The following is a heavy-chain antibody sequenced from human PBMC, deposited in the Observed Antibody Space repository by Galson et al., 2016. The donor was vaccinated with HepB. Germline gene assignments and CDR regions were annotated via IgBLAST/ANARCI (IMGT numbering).Heavy chain of an antibody. V-gene: IGHV3-66*01. Sequence: SLRLSCAASGFSVSNNYMSWVRQAPGKGPEWVSIIYSGGNTYYADSVKGRFTISRDNSKNTLYLQMNSLRDDDTAVYYCARTVLAIVRGVILSWGYYFDYWGQGTLVTVSS. CDR3: ARTVLAIVRGVILSWGYYFDY. CDR1: GFSVSNNY. J-gene: IGHJ4*02. CDR2: IYSGGNT. D-gene: IGHD3-10*01.